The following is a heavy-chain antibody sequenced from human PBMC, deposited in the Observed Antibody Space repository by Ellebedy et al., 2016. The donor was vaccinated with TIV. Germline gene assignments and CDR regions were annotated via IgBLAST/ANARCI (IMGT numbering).Heavy chain of an antibody. CDR3: AKVLLGGYGY. J-gene: IGHJ4*02. CDR1: EFYFGDDW. CDR2: IHKDGSER. Sequence: PGGSLRLSCAAFEFYFGDDWMSWVRQAPGKGLEWVATIHKDGSERYYVDSVKGRFTISRDNAKNSLYLQMNSLRAEDTAVYYCAKVLLGGYGYWGQGTLVTVSS. V-gene: IGHV3-7*01. D-gene: IGHD1-26*01.